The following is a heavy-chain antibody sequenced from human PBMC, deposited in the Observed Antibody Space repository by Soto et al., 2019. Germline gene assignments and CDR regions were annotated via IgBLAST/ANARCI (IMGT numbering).Heavy chain of an antibody. D-gene: IGHD4-4*01. Sequence: EVQLLESGGGLVQPGGSLRLSCAASGFTFSSYAMSWVRQAPGKGLEWVSAISGSGGSTYYADSVKGRFTISRDNSKNTLYLQMNSLRAEDTDVYDCAKALHPAYYYYGMDVWGQGTTVTVSS. J-gene: IGHJ6*02. CDR2: ISGSGGST. CDR3: AKALHPAYYYYGMDV. CDR1: GFTFSSYA. V-gene: IGHV3-23*01.